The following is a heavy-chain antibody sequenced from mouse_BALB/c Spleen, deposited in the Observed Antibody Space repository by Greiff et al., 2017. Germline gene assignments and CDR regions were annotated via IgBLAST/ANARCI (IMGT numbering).Heavy chain of an antibody. Sequence: VQLQQSGAELARPGASVKMSCKASGYTFTSYTMHWVKQRPGQGLEWIGYINPSSGYTNYNQKFKDKATLTADKSSSTAYMQLSSLTSEDSAVYYCARRGGYDAYAMDYWGQGTSVTVSS. D-gene: IGHD2-2*01. J-gene: IGHJ4*01. CDR2: INPSSGYT. CDR1: GYTFTSYT. CDR3: ARRGGYDAYAMDY. V-gene: IGHV1-4*01.